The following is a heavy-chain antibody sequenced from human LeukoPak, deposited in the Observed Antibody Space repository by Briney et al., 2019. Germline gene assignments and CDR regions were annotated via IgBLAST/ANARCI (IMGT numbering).Heavy chain of an antibody. V-gene: IGHV3-48*03. J-gene: IGHJ4*02. CDR2: ISSSGSTI. CDR1: GFTFSSYE. Sequence: QPGGSLRLSCAASGFTFSSYEMNWVRQAPGKGLEWVSYISSSGSTIYYADSVKGRFTISRDNAKNSLYLQMNSLRAEDTAVYYCARVRLWSSDYWGQGTLVTVSS. CDR3: ARVRLWSSDY. D-gene: IGHD3-16*01.